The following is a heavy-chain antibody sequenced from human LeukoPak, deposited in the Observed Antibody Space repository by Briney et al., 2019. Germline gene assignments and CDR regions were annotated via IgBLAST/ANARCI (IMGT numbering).Heavy chain of an antibody. CDR2: IYYSGST. J-gene: IGHJ5*02. Sequence: SETLSLTCTVSGGSISSSSYYWGWIRQPPGKGLEWIGSIYYSGSTYYNPSLKSRVTISVDTSKNQFSLKLSSVTASDTAMYYCARDGYNSNWFDPWGQGTLVTVSS. CDR1: GGSISSSSYY. V-gene: IGHV4-39*07. D-gene: IGHD5-24*01. CDR3: ARDGYNSNWFDP.